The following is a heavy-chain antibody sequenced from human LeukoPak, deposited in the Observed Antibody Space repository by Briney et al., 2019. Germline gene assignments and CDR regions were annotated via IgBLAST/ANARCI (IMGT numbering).Heavy chain of an antibody. J-gene: IGHJ6*04. V-gene: IGHV1-69*06. CDR1: GGTFSSYA. D-gene: IGHD1-14*01. CDR2: IIPIFGTA. Sequence: SVKVSCKASGGTFSSYAISWVRQAPGQGLEWMGGIIPIFGTANYAQKFQGRVTITADKSTSTAYMELSSLRSEDTAVYYCARCSAAAGVRYYYYGMDVWGKGTTATVSS. CDR3: ARCSAAAGVRYYYYGMDV.